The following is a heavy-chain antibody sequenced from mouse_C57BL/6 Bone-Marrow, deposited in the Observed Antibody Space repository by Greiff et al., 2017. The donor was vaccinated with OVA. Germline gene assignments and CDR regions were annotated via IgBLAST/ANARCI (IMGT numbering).Heavy chain of an antibody. CDR3: TPGAQATMDY. CDR2: IDPENGDT. Sequence: EVQLVESGAELVRPGASVKLSCTASGFNIKDDYMHWVKQRPEQGLEWIGWIDPENGDTEYASTFQGKATRTADTSSNTAYLQVSSLPSEDTAVYYCTPGAQATMDYWGQGTSVTVSA. J-gene: IGHJ4*01. D-gene: IGHD3-2*02. CDR1: GFNIKDDY. V-gene: IGHV14-4*01.